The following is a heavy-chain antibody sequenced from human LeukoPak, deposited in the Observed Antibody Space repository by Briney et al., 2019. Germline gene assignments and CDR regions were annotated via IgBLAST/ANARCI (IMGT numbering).Heavy chain of an antibody. CDR2: ITYEGSNK. J-gene: IGHJ4*02. D-gene: IGHD2-8*01. Sequence: GGPLRLSCAASGFTYSTYWMSWVRQAPGKGLECVAVITYEGSNKYCADSVKGRFTISRDNSKDTLYLQMDSLRAEDTAIYYCAKERSGVWPFDYWGQGTLV. CDR3: AKERSGVWPFDY. CDR1: GFTYSTYW. V-gene: IGHV3-30*18.